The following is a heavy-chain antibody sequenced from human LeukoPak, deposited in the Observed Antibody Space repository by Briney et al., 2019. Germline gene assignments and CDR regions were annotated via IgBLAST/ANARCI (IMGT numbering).Heavy chain of an antibody. CDR2: ISWNSGSI. Sequence: GRSLRLSCAASGFTFYDYAMHWVRQAPGKGLEWVSGISWNSGSIGYADSVKGRFTISRDNAKNSLYLQMNSLRAEDTALYYCAKDSIGGPGSGSYLFDYWGQGTLVTVSS. D-gene: IGHD3-10*01. J-gene: IGHJ4*02. CDR3: AKDSIGGPGSGSYLFDY. V-gene: IGHV3-9*01. CDR1: GFTFYDYA.